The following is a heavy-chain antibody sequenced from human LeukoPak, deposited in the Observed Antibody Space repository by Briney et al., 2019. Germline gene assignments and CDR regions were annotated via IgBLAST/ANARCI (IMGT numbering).Heavy chain of an antibody. J-gene: IGHJ3*02. D-gene: IGHD2-15*01. Sequence: SETLSLTCAVYGGSFSGYYWSWIRQPPGKGLEWIGEINHSGSTNYNPSLKSRVTISVDTSKNQFSLKLSSVTAADTAVYYCARPGLVAADAFDIWGQRTMVTVSS. CDR1: GGSFSGYY. CDR3: ARPGLVAADAFDI. V-gene: IGHV4-34*01. CDR2: INHSGST.